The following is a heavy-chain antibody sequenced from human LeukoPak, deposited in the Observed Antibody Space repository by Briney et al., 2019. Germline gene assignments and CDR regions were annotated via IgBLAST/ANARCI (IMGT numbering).Heavy chain of an antibody. D-gene: IGHD2-2*01. CDR3: ARVSVVPAAFDY. J-gene: IGHJ4*02. CDR2: IYSGGST. V-gene: IGHV3-66*02. CDR1: GFTVSSNY. Sequence: PGGSLRLSCAASGFTVSSNYMSWLRQAPGKGLEWVSVIYSGGSTYYADSVKGRFTISRDNSKNTLYLQMNSLRAEDTAVYYCARVSVVPAAFDYWGQGTLVTVSS.